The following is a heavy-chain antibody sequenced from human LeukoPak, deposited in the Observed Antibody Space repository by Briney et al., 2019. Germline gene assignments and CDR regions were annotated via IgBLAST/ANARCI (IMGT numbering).Heavy chain of an antibody. V-gene: IGHV1-2*02. J-gene: IGHJ6*02. CDR2: INPNSGGT. Sequence: ASVKVSCKASGYXFTGDYIHWVRQAPGQGLEWMGWINPNSGGTNYAQRFQGRVTMTRDTSISTAYMELSRLRSDDTAVYYCARPGEVMVHDYYGLDVWGQGTTVTVSS. CDR3: ARPGEVMVHDYYGLDV. D-gene: IGHD2-8*01. CDR1: GYXFTGDY.